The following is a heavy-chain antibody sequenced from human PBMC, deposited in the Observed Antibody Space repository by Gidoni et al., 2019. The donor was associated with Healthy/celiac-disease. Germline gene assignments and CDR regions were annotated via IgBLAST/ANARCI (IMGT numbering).Heavy chain of an antibody. CDR2: IYYSGST. V-gene: IGHV4-39*01. CDR1: GGSISSSSYY. Sequence: QLQLQESGPGLVKPSETLSLNCTVPGGSISSSSYYWGWIRQPPGKGLEWIGSIYYSGSTYYTPSLKSRVTLSVDTSKNHFSLKLSSVTAADTAVYYCARQPTPGTAVGGYYYYGMDVWGQGTTVTVSS. D-gene: IGHD6-19*01. CDR3: ARQPTPGTAVGGYYYYGMDV. J-gene: IGHJ6*02.